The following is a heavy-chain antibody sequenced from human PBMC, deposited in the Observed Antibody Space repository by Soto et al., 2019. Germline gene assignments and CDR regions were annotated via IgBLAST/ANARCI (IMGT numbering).Heavy chain of an antibody. CDR1: GFIFSNYG. CDR2: IWYDGSNK. V-gene: IGHV3-33*01. CDR3: AREPIEVAGTVFDY. D-gene: IGHD6-19*01. J-gene: IGHJ4*02. Sequence: QVHLVQSGGGVVQPGRSLRLSCAASGFIFSNYGMHWVRQAPGKGLEWVAVIWYDGSNKYYADSVKGRFSISRENSKNTVYLQMNSLRAEDTAVYYCAREPIEVAGTVFDYWGQRTLVTVSS.